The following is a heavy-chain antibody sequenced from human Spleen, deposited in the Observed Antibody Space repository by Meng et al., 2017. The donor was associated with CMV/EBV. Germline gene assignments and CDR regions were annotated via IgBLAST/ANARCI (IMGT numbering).Heavy chain of an antibody. CDR2: ISTTSSYI. J-gene: IGHJ4*02. Sequence: GESLKISCAASGFTFSGYSMNWVRQAPGKGLEWVSSISTTSSYIYYADSVKGRFTISRDNSRNTLYLQMNSLRPEDTAVYYCARSYDSIGSYYGASDYWGQGTLVTVSS. CDR1: GFTFSGYS. V-gene: IGHV3-21*01. D-gene: IGHD3-22*01. CDR3: ARSYDSIGSYYGASDY.